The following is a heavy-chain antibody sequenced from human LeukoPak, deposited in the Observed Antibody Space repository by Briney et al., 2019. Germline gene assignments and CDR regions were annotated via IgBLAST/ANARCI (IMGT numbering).Heavy chain of an antibody. V-gene: IGHV4-4*02. CDR1: GFTFSSYSM. D-gene: IGHD3/OR15-3a*01. CDR3: ARRTQDYYYGMDV. Sequence: GSLRLSCAASGFTFSSYSMSWVRQAPGKGLEWIGEIYHSGSTNYNPSLKSRVTISVDKSKNQFSLKLSSVTAADTAVYYCARRTQDYYYGMDVWGQGTTVTVSS. CDR2: IYHSGST. J-gene: IGHJ6*02.